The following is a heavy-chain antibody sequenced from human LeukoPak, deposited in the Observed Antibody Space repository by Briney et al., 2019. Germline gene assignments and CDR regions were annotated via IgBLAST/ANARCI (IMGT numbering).Heavy chain of an antibody. CDR1: GFTLSNYN. J-gene: IGHJ4*02. CDR2: ISDSSSHT. V-gene: IGHV3-48*01. D-gene: IGHD6-13*01. Sequence: GGSLRLSCAASGFTLSNYNMNWVRQAPGKGLEWVSFISDSSSHTFYSDSVKGRFTVSRGNVKNSLYLQMNSLRAEDTAIYYCARDGEGGAAAGYWGQGTLVTVSS. CDR3: ARDGEGGAAAGY.